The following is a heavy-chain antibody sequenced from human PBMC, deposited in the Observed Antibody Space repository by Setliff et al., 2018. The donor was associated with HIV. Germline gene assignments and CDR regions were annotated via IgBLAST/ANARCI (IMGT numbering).Heavy chain of an antibody. J-gene: IGHJ4*01. CDR2: ISGGGGST. D-gene: IGHD6-13*01. V-gene: IGHV3-23*01. CDR1: GFTFSSYW. CDR3: AKQVATAADYYFDC. Sequence: PGGSLRLSCAASGFTFSSYWVSWVRQAPGKGLQWVSSISGGGGSTFYADSVKGRFTISRDSSKNTLSLQMNSLRAEDTAVYYCAKQVATAADYYFDCWGQGTLVTVSS.